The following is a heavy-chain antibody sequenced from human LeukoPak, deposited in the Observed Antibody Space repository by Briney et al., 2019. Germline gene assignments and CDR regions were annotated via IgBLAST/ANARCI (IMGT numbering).Heavy chain of an antibody. CDR2: IYTSGST. D-gene: IGHD4-17*01. J-gene: IGHJ4*02. V-gene: IGHV4-4*07. CDR1: GGSICSYY. Sequence: SETLSLTCTVSGGSICSYYWSWIPQPAGKGLVWIGRIYTSGSTNYNPSLKSRVAMSVDTSKNQFSLKLSSVTAADTAVYYCARGHGDPRFDYWGQGTLVTVSS. CDR3: ARGHGDPRFDY.